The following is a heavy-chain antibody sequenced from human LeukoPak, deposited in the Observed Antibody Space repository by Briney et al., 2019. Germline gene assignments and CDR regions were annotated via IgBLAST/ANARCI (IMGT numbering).Heavy chain of an antibody. Sequence: ASVKVSCKASGYTFTGYDMHWVRQAPGQGLEWMGWINPNSGGTNYAQKFQGRVTMTRDTSNSTAYLQWSSLKASDTAMYYCARWVGDTTDYNYYYYMDVWGKGTTVTVSS. CDR3: ARWVGDTTDYNYYYYMDV. J-gene: IGHJ6*03. CDR2: INPNSGGT. CDR1: GYTFTGYD. V-gene: IGHV1-2*02. D-gene: IGHD5-18*01.